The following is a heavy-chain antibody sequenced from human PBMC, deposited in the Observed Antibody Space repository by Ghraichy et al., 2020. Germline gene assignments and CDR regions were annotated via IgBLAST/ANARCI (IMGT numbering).Heavy chain of an antibody. D-gene: IGHD3-3*01. J-gene: IGHJ5*02. CDR2: IYWNDDK. V-gene: IGHV2-5*01. Sequence: GPTLVKPTQTLTLTCTFSGFSLSTSGVGVGWIRQPPGKALEWLALIYWNDDKRYSPSLKSRLTITKDTSKNQVVLTMTNMDPVDTATYYCAHRGDFWSGLRFDPWGQGTLVTVSS. CDR1: GFSLSTSGVG. CDR3: AHRGDFWSGLRFDP.